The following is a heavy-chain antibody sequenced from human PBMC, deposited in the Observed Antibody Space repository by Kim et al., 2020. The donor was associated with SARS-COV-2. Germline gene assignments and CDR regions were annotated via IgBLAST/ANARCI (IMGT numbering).Heavy chain of an antibody. D-gene: IGHD3-10*01. CDR3: AKWDITMVRGVSYFDY. J-gene: IGHJ4*02. CDR2: ISGSGGST. Sequence: WGSLRLSCAASGFTFSSYAMSWVRQAPGKGLEWVSAISGSGGSTYYADSVKGRFTISRDNSKNTLYLQMNSLRAEDTAVYYCAKWDITMVRGVSYFDYWGQGTLVTVSS. V-gene: IGHV3-23*01. CDR1: GFTFSSYA.